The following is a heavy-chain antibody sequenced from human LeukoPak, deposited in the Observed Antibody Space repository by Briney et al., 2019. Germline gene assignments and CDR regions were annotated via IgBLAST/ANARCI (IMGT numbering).Heavy chain of an antibody. J-gene: IGHJ4*02. D-gene: IGHD3-22*01. CDR1: GASFNSDDQY. CDR3: SRGLDSRKLGY. Sequence: TSETLSLTCTESGASFNSDDQYWNWIRQSPGKGLEWIGSIHPSGMLYNNPSLESRVTMSRDTSKNQFSLNLNSVTAADTAVYFCSRGLDSRKLGYWGQGILVTVSS. V-gene: IGHV4-31*03. CDR2: IHPSGML.